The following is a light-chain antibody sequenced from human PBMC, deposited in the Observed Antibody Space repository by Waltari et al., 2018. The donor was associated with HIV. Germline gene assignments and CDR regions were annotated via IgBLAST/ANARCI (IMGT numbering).Light chain of an antibody. J-gene: IGKJ4*01. CDR1: RSLLYNSNNKNY. Sequence: DIVMTQSPDPLALPLGERATINCKSSRSLLYNSNNKNYLSWYQQKPSQPPQLLLYWASTREFAVPDRFSGSGSGTNFTLTISSLQTEDVAVYYCQQYFNAPITFGGGTRVEI. CDR3: QQYFNAPIT. CDR2: WAS. V-gene: IGKV4-1*01.